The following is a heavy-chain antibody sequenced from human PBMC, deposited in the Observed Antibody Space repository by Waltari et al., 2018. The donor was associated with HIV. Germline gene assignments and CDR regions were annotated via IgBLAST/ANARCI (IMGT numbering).Heavy chain of an antibody. CDR3: AREVFYYDNSGHPGWFDP. CDR2: VYSDGTT. Sequence: VRLVESGGALVRPGGALRPSCPASVFTVGNRSLTVVRHASGKGLEWVSTVYSDGTTVYADSVKGRFSTSRDTSKNILHLLMDSLRVDDTAVYYCAREVFYYDNSGHPGWFDPWGQGTLVAVSS. J-gene: IGHJ5*02. D-gene: IGHD3-22*01. CDR1: VFTVGNRS. V-gene: IGHV3-66*01.